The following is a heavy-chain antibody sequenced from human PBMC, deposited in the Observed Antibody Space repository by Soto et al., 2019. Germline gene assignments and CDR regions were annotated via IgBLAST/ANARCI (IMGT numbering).Heavy chain of an antibody. V-gene: IGHV4-30-4*01. CDR2: IYYSGTT. CDR3: ASYYYDSSARRRYFDY. J-gene: IGHJ4*02. CDR1: GGSISSGDYY. D-gene: IGHD3-22*01. Sequence: PSETLSLTCTVSGGSISSGDYYWSWIRQPPGKGLEWIGYIYYSGTTYYNPSLKSRVTISVDTSKDQFSLNLSSVTAADTAAYYCASYYYDSSARRRYFDYWGQGTLVTVPQ.